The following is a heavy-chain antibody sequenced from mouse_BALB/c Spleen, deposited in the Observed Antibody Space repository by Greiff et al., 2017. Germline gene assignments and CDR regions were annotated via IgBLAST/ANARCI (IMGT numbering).Heavy chain of an antibody. CDR2: INPGSGGT. Sequence: VQLQQSGAELVRPGTSVKVSCKASGYAFTNYLIEWVKQRPGQGLEWIGVINPGSGGTNYNEKFKGKATLTADKSSSTAYMQLSSLTSDDSAVYFCARGNYYDYDDAMDYWGQGTSVTVSS. D-gene: IGHD2-4*01. V-gene: IGHV1-54*01. CDR3: ARGNYYDYDDAMDY. CDR1: GYAFTNYL. J-gene: IGHJ4*01.